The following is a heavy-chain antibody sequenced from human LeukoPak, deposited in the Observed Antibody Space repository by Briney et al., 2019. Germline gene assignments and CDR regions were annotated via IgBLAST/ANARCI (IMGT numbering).Heavy chain of an antibody. CDR1: GFTFSSYA. CDR3: AREYNSGPKQTDAFDI. V-gene: IGHV3-74*01. Sequence: PGGSLRLSCAASGFTFSSYAMSWVRQAPGKGLEWVSRISGDEIWTSYADSVKGRFIISRDNAKDTLYLQMNSLRTEDTAVYYCAREYNSGPKQTDAFDIWGQGTMVTVSS. D-gene: IGHD3-22*01. CDR2: ISGDEIWT. J-gene: IGHJ3*02.